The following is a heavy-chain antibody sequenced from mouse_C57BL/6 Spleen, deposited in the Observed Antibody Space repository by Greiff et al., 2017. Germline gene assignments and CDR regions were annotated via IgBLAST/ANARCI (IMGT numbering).Heavy chain of an antibody. CDR2: IYPGDGDT. D-gene: IGHD2-1*01. CDR3: ARCGGNYGYARDY. Sequence: VQLQQSGPELVKPGASVKISCKASGYAFSSSWMNWVKQRPGKGLEWIGRIYPGDGDTNYNGKFKGKATLTADKSSSTAYMQLSSLTSEDSAVYFCARCGGNYGYARDYWGQGTSVTVSS. V-gene: IGHV1-82*01. CDR1: GYAFSSSW. J-gene: IGHJ4*01.